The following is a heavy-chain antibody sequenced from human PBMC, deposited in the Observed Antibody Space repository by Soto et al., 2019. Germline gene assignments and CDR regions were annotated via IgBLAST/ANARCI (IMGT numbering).Heavy chain of an antibody. V-gene: IGHV3-72*01. CDR2: IKNKANFYFT. CDR1: GLTFSDHY. J-gene: IGHJ4*02. Sequence: GGSLRLSCAASGLTFSDHYMEWVRQAPGKGLEWVGRIKNKANFYFTEYAASVKGRFTFSRDYSMNSLYLRMNSLKTEDTAVFYCARYSGSYSRGLDYWGQGTPVTVSS. CDR3: ARYSGSYSRGLDY. D-gene: IGHD1-26*01.